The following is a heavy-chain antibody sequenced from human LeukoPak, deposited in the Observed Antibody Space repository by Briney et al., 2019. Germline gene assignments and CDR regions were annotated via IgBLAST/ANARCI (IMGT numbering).Heavy chain of an antibody. CDR3: ARGWFGSIVVVPAAMVRSGMDV. J-gene: IGHJ6*02. Sequence: ASVKVSCKASGYTFTSYDINWVRQATGQGLEWMGWMNPNSGNTGYAQKFQGRVTMTRNTSISTAYMELSSLRSEDTAVYYCARGWFGSIVVVPAAMVRSGMDVWGQGTTVTVSS. CDR1: GYTFTSYD. D-gene: IGHD2-2*01. CDR2: MNPNSGNT. V-gene: IGHV1-8*01.